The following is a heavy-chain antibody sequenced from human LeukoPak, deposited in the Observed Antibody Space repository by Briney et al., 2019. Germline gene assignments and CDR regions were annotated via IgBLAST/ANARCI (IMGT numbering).Heavy chain of an antibody. D-gene: IGHD2/OR15-2a*01. Sequence: GGSLRLSCAASGFTLSSYAMSWVRQAPGKGLEWVSAISGSGGSTYYADSVKGRFTISRDNSKNTLYLQMNSLRAEDTAVYYCARALKNHDYFNWFDPWGQGTLVTVSS. CDR1: GFTLSSYA. V-gene: IGHV3-23*01. CDR2: ISGSGGST. CDR3: ARALKNHDYFNWFDP. J-gene: IGHJ5*02.